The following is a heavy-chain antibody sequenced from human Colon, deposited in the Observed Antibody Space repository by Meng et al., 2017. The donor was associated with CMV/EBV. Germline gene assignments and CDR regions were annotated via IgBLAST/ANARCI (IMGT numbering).Heavy chain of an antibody. D-gene: IGHD2-2*01. Sequence: GESLKISCAASGFTFSSYAMHWVRQAPGKGLEWVAVISYDGSNKYYADSVKGRFTISRDNSKNTLYLQMNSLRAEDTAMYYCARDGNQLPNSINYYYYGMDVWGQGTTVTVSS. CDR2: ISYDGSNK. CDR1: GFTFSSYA. CDR3: ARDGNQLPNSINYYYYGMDV. V-gene: IGHV3-30*04. J-gene: IGHJ6*02.